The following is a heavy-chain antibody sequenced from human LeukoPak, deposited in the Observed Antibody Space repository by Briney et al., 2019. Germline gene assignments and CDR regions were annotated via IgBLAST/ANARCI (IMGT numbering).Heavy chain of an antibody. J-gene: IGHJ4*02. V-gene: IGHV3-23*01. CDR2: ISGSGGST. CDR3: ANYPGVREYYFDY. D-gene: IGHD3-10*01. CDR1: GFTFSSYA. Sequence: PGGSLRLSCAASGFTFSSYAMSWVRQAPGKGLEWVSAISGSGGSTYYADSVKGRFTISRDNSKNTLYLQMNSLRAEDTAVYYCANYPGVREYYFDYWGQGTLVTVSS.